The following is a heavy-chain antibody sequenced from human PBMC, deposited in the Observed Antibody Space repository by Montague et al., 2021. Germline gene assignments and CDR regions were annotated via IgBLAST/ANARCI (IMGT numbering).Heavy chain of an antibody. V-gene: IGHV3-7*01. CDR3: ARDQGQGYCGGDCYVGLDY. J-gene: IGHJ4*02. D-gene: IGHD2-21*01. CDR2: IKQDGSEK. Sequence: SLRLSCAASGFTFSNYWMSWVRQAPWKGLEWVANIKQDGSEKHYVDSVKGRFTISRDNAKNSLYLQMNSLRAEDTVVYFCARDQGQGYCGGDCYVGLDYWGQGTLVTVSS. CDR1: GFTFSNYW.